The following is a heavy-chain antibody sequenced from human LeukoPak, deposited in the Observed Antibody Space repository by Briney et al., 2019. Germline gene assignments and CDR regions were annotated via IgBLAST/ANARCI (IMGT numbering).Heavy chain of an antibody. V-gene: IGHV4-34*01. CDR1: GGSFSGYY. J-gene: IGHJ6*03. D-gene: IGHD3-22*01. Sequence: SETLSLTCAVYGGSFSGYYWSWIRQPPGKGLEWIGEINHSGSTNYNPSLKSRVTISVDTSKNQFSLKLSSVTAADTAVYYCARHAYYYDSSGYYSYYYYYYMDVWGKGTTVTISS. CDR2: INHSGST. CDR3: ARHAYYYDSSGYYSYYYYYYMDV.